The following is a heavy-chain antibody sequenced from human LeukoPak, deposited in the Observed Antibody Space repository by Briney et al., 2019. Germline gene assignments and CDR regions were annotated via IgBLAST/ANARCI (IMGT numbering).Heavy chain of an antibody. Sequence: GASVKVSCKASGGTFSSYAISWVRQAPGQGLEWMGVINPIGYSTTYAQKFQGRFTMTRDTSTSTVYMELSSLRSEDTAVYYCARDSNYFDYWGQGTLVTVSS. CDR1: GGTFSSYA. J-gene: IGHJ4*02. CDR3: ARDSNYFDY. CDR2: INPIGYST. V-gene: IGHV1-46*01.